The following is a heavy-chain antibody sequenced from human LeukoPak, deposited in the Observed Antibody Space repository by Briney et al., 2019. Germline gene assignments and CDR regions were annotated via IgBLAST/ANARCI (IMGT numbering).Heavy chain of an antibody. Sequence: ASVKVSCKVSGYTLTELSMHWVRQAPGKGLEWMGGFDPEDGETIYAQKFQGRVTMTEDTSTDTAYMELSSLRSEGTAVYYCARGPPQTLGYSSGWYDWFDPWGQGTLVTVSS. D-gene: IGHD6-19*01. CDR3: ARGPPQTLGYSSGWYDWFDP. V-gene: IGHV1-24*01. CDR2: FDPEDGET. CDR1: GYTLTELS. J-gene: IGHJ5*02.